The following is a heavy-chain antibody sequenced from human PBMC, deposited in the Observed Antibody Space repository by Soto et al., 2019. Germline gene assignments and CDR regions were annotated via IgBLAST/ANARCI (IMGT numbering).Heavy chain of an antibody. D-gene: IGHD2-2*01. J-gene: IGHJ4*02. V-gene: IGHV4-59*01. CDR3: ARGGGSPYHDHEFDY. CDR1: GGSISSYY. CDR2: IYYRGTT. Sequence: SETLSLTCTVSGGSISSYYWSWIRQPPGQGLEWIGCIYYRGTTNYNASFNSRVTISVDTSKNQFSLKLTSVTTADTAVYYCARGGGSPYHDHEFDYWGQGILVTVSS.